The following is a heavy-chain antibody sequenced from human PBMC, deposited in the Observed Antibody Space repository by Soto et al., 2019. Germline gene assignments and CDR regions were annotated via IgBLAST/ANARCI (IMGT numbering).Heavy chain of an antibody. CDR3: ARGTPSNRGRGVIDY. V-gene: IGHV1-18*01. D-gene: IGHD3-10*01. CDR2: ISAYNGNT. CDR1: GYTFTSYG. J-gene: IGHJ4*02. Sequence: QVQLVQSGAEVKKPGASVKVSCKASGYTFTSYGISWVRQAPGQGLEWVGWISAYNGNTNHAKKLQGRVTMTTDTDTSTAYMELRSPRSDGTAVYFCARGTPSNRGRGVIDYWGQGTLVTVSS.